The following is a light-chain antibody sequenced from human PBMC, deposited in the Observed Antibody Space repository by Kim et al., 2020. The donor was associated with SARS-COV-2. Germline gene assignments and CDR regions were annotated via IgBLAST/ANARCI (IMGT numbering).Light chain of an antibody. CDR1: QGISGH. J-gene: IGKJ4*01. V-gene: IGKV1-9*01. CDR3: QQLNSHPLT. Sequence: QLTQSPSSLSASVGDRVTITCRASQGISGHLAWYQQRPGKAPKLLISDAFTLQSGVPSRFSGSGSGTDFTLTISNLQPEDLATYYCQQLNSHPLTFGGGTEVEI. CDR2: DAF.